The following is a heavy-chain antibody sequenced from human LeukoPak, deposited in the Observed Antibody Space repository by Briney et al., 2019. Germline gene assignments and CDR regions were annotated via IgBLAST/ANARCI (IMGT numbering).Heavy chain of an antibody. D-gene: IGHD3-10*01. V-gene: IGHV3-7*01. CDR3: ARDSPRGWSMDV. Sequence: PGGSLRLSCAASGFTFSYYWMYWVGQAPGKGLEWVASIKLDGSEQYYLGSVKGRFTISRDNARNSLYLQMNSLRAEDTAMYYCARDSPRGWSMDVWGKGTTVTVSS. CDR1: GFTFSYYW. J-gene: IGHJ6*03. CDR2: IKLDGSEQ.